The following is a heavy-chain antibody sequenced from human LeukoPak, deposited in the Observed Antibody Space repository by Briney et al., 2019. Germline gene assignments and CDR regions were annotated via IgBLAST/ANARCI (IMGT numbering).Heavy chain of an antibody. CDR2: IKSKTDGGTT. J-gene: IGHJ4*02. D-gene: IGHD6-19*01. CDR3: TTRVAVAGKTDY. Sequence: PGGSLRLSCAASGFTFSNAWMSWVRQAPGKGLEWVGRIKSKTDGGTTDYAAPVKGRFTISRDDPKNTLYLQMNSLKTEDTAVYYCTTRVAVAGKTDYWGQGTLVTVSS. CDR1: GFTFSNAW. V-gene: IGHV3-15*01.